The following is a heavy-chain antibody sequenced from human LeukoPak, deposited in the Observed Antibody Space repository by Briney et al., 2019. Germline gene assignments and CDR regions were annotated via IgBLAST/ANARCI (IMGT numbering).Heavy chain of an antibody. D-gene: IGHD2-2*01. CDR2: ISAYNGNT. Sequence: ASVKVSCKASGYTFTSYGISWVRQAPGQGLEWMGWISAYNGNTNYALKLQGRVTMTTDTSTSTAYMELRSLRSDDTAVYYCARGKMTVPAAMMDFDYWGQGTLVTVSS. J-gene: IGHJ4*02. V-gene: IGHV1-18*01. CDR1: GYTFTSYG. CDR3: ARGKMTVPAAMMDFDY.